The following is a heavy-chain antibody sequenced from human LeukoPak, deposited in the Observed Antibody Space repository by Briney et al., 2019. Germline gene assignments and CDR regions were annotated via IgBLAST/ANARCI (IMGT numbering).Heavy chain of an antibody. J-gene: IGHJ5*02. Sequence: PGGSLRLSCAAFGFTFSDHYMDWVRQAPGKGLEWVGRTRNKANSYTTEYAASVKGRFTISRDDSKNSLYLQMNSLKTEDTAVYYCASSSWSKDNWFDPWGQGTLVTVSS. CDR3: ASSSWSKDNWFDP. D-gene: IGHD6-13*01. CDR1: GFTFSDHY. CDR2: TRNKANSYTT. V-gene: IGHV3-72*01.